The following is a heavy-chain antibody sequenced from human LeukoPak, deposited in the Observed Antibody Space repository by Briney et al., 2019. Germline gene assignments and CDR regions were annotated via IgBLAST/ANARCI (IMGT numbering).Heavy chain of an antibody. D-gene: IGHD1-26*01. Sequence: ASVKVSCTASGYTFTSYGISRVRQAPGQGLEWMGWISTFNGNTNYAQKLQDRVTMTTDTSTSTAYMELRSLRSDDTAVYYCARDHRAGATLNFDYWGQGSLVTVSS. CDR3: ARDHRAGATLNFDY. V-gene: IGHV1-18*01. J-gene: IGHJ4*02. CDR2: ISTFNGNT. CDR1: GYTFTSYG.